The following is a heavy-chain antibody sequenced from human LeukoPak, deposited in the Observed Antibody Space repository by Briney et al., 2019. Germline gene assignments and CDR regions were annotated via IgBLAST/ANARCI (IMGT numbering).Heavy chain of an antibody. CDR1: GFDFSTYA. Sequence: PGRSLRLSCRDSGFDFSTYAMHWVRQAPGKGLQWVAFVSYDGGNKLYADSVRGRFIISRDNSRHILYLQMSSLTREDTAIYFCARELHTYLDTWGQGALVSVSS. CDR3: ARELHTYLDT. V-gene: IGHV3-30*03. J-gene: IGHJ4*02. CDR2: VSYDGGNK.